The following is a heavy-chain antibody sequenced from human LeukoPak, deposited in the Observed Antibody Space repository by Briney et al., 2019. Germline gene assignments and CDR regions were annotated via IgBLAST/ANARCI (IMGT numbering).Heavy chain of an antibody. CDR3: ARAGYGDSDFDY. Sequence: SETLSLTCAVYGGSFSGYYWSWIRQPPGKGLEWIGEINHSGSTNYNPSLKSRVTISVDTSKNQFSLKLNSVTAADTAVYYCARAGYGDSDFDYWGQGTLVTVSS. D-gene: IGHD4-17*01. CDR2: INHSGST. V-gene: IGHV4-34*01. J-gene: IGHJ4*02. CDR1: GGSFSGYY.